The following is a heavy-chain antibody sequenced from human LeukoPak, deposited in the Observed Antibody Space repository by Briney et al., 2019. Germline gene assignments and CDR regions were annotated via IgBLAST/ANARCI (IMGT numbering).Heavy chain of an antibody. V-gene: IGHV4-39*07. D-gene: IGHD3-10*01. CDR1: GGSIRSGSYY. CDR2: VYYSGSS. Sequence: SETLSLTCTVSGGSIRSGSYYWGWIRQTPGKGLEWIASVYYSGSSYYNPSLKSRVTISIDTTKNQFSLKLTSVTTADTAVYYCARVPGRITMVRGVRTSIDYWGQGTLVTVSS. CDR3: ARVPGRITMVRGVRTSIDY. J-gene: IGHJ4*02.